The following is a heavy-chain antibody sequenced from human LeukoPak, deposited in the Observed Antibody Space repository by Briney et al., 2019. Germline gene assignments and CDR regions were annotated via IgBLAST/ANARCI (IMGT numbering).Heavy chain of an antibody. CDR2: INHSGST. Sequence: PSETLSLTCAVYGGSFSGYYWSWIRQPPGKGLEWIGEINHSGSTNYNPSLKSRVTISVDTSKNQFSLKLSSVTAADTAVYYCARGLSCSGGSCYSYQGNWFDPWGQGTLVTVSS. CDR1: GGSFSGYY. V-gene: IGHV4-34*01. D-gene: IGHD2-15*01. CDR3: ARGLSCSGGSCYSYQGNWFDP. J-gene: IGHJ5*02.